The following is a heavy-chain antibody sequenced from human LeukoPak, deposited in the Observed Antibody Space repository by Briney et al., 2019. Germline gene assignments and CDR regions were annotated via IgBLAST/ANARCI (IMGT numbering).Heavy chain of an antibody. D-gene: IGHD3-10*01. CDR2: ISGSGGST. CDR1: GFTFSSYA. Sequence: GTSLRLSCAASGFTFSSYAMSWVRQAPGKGLEWVSAISGSGGSTYYADSVKGRFTISRDNSKNTLYLQMNSLRAEDTAVYYCARDAFITMVRGVIIRGTSDFDYWGQGTLVTVSS. CDR3: ARDAFITMVRGVIIRGTSDFDY. V-gene: IGHV3-23*01. J-gene: IGHJ4*02.